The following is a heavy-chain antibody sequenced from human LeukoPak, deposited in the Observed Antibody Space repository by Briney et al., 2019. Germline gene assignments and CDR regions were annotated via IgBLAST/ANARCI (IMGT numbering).Heavy chain of an antibody. Sequence: GGSLRLSCAASGFTFNEFEMNWVRQAPGKGLEWISYISSRGSRIYYAESVEGRFTISKDDAKNTLYLQMNNLRADDTAVYYCATSRWGSGRYAGDYWGQGSLVTVSS. J-gene: IGHJ4*02. D-gene: IGHD6-19*01. CDR1: GFTFNEFE. CDR3: ATSRWGSGRYAGDY. V-gene: IGHV3-48*03. CDR2: ISSRGSRI.